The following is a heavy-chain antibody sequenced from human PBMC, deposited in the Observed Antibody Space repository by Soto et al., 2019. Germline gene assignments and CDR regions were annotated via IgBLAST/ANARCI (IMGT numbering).Heavy chain of an antibody. CDR2: IYWDDDK. D-gene: IGHD1-26*01. J-gene: IGHJ4*02. CDR3: AHSRWELVFDY. CDR1: GFSLSTSGVG. Sequence: QITLKESGPTLVKPTQTLTLTCTFSGFSLSTSGVGVGWIRQPPGKALEWLALIYWDDDKRYSPSPKSRLTITKDTSKNQVVLTMTNMDPVDTATYYCAHSRWELVFDYWGQGTLVTVSS. V-gene: IGHV2-5*02.